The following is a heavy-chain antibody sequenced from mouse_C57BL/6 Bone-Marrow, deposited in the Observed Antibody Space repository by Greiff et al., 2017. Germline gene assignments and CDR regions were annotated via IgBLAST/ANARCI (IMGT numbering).Heavy chain of an antibody. D-gene: IGHD1-1*01. Sequence: VQLVESGAELARPGASVKLSCKASGYTFTSYGISWVKQRTGQGLEWIGEIYPRSGNTYYNEKFKGKDTLTADKSSSTAYMELRSLTSEDSAVYFCARGYYGSSLNWYFDVWGTGTTVTVSS. V-gene: IGHV1-81*01. J-gene: IGHJ1*03. CDR3: ARGYYGSSLNWYFDV. CDR2: IYPRSGNT. CDR1: GYTFTSYG.